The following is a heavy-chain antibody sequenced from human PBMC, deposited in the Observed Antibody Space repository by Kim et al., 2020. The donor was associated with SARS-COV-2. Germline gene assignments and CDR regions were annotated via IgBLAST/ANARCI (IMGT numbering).Heavy chain of an antibody. V-gene: IGHV3-48*02. CDR2: ISSSSSTI. CDR3: ARDSYDSSGYYYVNYYYYGMDV. J-gene: IGHJ6*02. CDR1: GFTFSSYS. D-gene: IGHD3-22*01. Sequence: GGSLRLSCAASGFTFSSYSMNWVRQAPGKGLEWVSYISSSSSTIYYADSVKGRFTISRDNAKNSLYLQMNSLRDEDTAVYYCARDSYDSSGYYYVNYYYYGMDVWGQGTTVTVSS.